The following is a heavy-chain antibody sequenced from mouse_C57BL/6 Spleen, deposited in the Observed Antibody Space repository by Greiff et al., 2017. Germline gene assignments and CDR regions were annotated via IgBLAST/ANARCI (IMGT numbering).Heavy chain of an antibody. Sequence: QVQLQQPGAELVMPGASVKLSCKASGYTFTSYWMHWVKQRPGQGLEWIGEIDPSDSYTNYNQKFKGKSTLTVDKSSSTAYMQLSSLTSEDSAVYYCARELRGFAYWGKGTLVTVSA. V-gene: IGHV1-69*01. J-gene: IGHJ3*01. CDR1: GYTFTSYW. CDR3: ARELRGFAY. CDR2: IDPSDSYT. D-gene: IGHD1-1*01.